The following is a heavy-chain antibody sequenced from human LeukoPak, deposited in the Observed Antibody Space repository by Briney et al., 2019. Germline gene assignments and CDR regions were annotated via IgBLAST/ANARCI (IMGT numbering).Heavy chain of an antibody. D-gene: IGHD6-19*01. Sequence: SETLSLTCTVSGGSISSGDYYWSWIRQPPGKGLEWIGYIYYSGSTYYNPSLKSRVTISVDTSKNQFSLKLSSVTAADTAVYYCARVQWPSVVDYWGQGTLVTVSS. V-gene: IGHV4-30-4*02. CDR2: IYYSGST. CDR3: ARVQWPSVVDY. CDR1: GGSISSGDYY. J-gene: IGHJ4*02.